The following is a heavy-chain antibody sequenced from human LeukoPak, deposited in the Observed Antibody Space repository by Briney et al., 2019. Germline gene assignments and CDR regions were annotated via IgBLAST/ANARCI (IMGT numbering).Heavy chain of an antibody. J-gene: IGHJ4*02. Sequence: SGTLSLTCVVSGGSIIRSNWWSWVRQSPDKGLEWIGEIDHSGDTNYKWSLRNRVTMSVDRSKNQFSLKLTSVTAADTAVYYCTTDYNILTCYTFDSWGPGTLVTVFS. D-gene: IGHD3-9*01. V-gene: IGHV4-4*02. CDR2: IDHSGDT. CDR1: GGSIIRSNW. CDR3: TTDYNILTCYTFDS.